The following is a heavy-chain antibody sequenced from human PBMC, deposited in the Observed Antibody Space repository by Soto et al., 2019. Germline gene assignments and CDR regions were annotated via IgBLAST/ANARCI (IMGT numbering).Heavy chain of an antibody. CDR2: ISYDGSNK. J-gene: IGHJ6*02. Sequence: GGSLRLSCAASGFTFSSYAMHWVRQAPGKGLEWVAVISYDGSNKYYADSVKGRFTISRDNSKSTLYLQMNSLRAEDTAVYYCAREGGYNWNYVPSYYYYGMDVWGQGTTVTVSS. D-gene: IGHD1-7*01. V-gene: IGHV3-30-3*01. CDR3: AREGGYNWNYVPSYYYYGMDV. CDR1: GFTFSSYA.